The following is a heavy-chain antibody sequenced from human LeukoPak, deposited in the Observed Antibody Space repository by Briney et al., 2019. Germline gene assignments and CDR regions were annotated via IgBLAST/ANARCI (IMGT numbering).Heavy chain of an antibody. Sequence: SGGSLRLSCAASGFTFDDYAMHWVRQAPGKGLGWVSGISWNSGSIGYADSVKGRFTISRDNAKNSLYLQMNSLRAEDTALYYCAKDLERGSGGSSDRGDYYYGMDVWGQGTTVTVSS. CDR3: AKDLERGSGGSSDRGDYYYGMDV. D-gene: IGHD2-15*01. V-gene: IGHV3-9*01. CDR1: GFTFDDYA. J-gene: IGHJ6*02. CDR2: ISWNSGSI.